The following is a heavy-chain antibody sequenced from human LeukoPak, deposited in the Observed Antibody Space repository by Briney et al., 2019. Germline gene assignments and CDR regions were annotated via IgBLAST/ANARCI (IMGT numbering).Heavy chain of an antibody. D-gene: IGHD3-16*01. V-gene: IGHV3-74*01. CDR1: GFSFSSYW. J-gene: IGHJ4*02. CDR3: ARDYTGWSRDY. CDR2: LNSDGGGG. Sequence: GGSLRLSCAASGFSFSSYWMHWVRQAPGRGLVWVSRLNSDGGGGTYADFVKGRFTISRDNAKNSLFLYMSSLTAEDTAVYYCARDYTGWSRDYWGQGTLVTVSS.